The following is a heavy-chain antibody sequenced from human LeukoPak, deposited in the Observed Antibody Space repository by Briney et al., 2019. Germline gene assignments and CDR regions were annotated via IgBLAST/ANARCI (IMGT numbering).Heavy chain of an antibody. Sequence: GGSLRLSCAASGFTFSSYEMNWVRQAPGKGLEWVSYISSSGSTIYYADSVRGRFTISRDNAKNSLYLQMNSLRAEDTAVYYCAELGITMIGGVWGKGTTVTTSS. CDR3: AELGITMIGGV. CDR1: GFTFSSYE. D-gene: IGHD3-10*02. V-gene: IGHV3-48*03. J-gene: IGHJ6*04. CDR2: ISSSGSTI.